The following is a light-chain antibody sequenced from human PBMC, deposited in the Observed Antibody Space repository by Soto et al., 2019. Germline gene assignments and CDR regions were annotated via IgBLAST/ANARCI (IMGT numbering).Light chain of an antibody. Sequence: IVMTQSACTRALYPGERVTLSCRASQSVSSIYLAWYQQKPGQAPRLLIYGASSRATGIPDRFSGSGSGTDFNLTIIRLEPEDFAVYYCQQYGSSPSTFGQGTRLEIK. CDR2: GAS. V-gene: IGKV3-20*01. J-gene: IGKJ5*01. CDR1: QSVSSIY. CDR3: QQYGSSPST.